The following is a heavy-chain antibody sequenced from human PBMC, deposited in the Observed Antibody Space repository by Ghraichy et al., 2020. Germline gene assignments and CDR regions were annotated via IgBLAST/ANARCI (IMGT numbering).Heavy chain of an antibody. CDR2: IGTAGTTGDP. J-gene: IGHJ4*02. CDR1: GFTISTYD. CDR3: ARGRYCSGGNCYYATGGFDY. V-gene: IGHV3-13*05. D-gene: IGHD2-15*01. Sequence: GESLNISCAASGFTISTYDMHRVRQTTGKHLEWVSGIGTAGTTGDPYYPGSLKGRFTISRDNAKNSLYLQMNNLGAGDTAVYYCARGRYCSGGNCYYATGGFDYWGQGALVTVSS.